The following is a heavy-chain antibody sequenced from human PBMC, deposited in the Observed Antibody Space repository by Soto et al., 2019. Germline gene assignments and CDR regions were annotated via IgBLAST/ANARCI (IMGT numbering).Heavy chain of an antibody. Sequence: EVQLVESGGGLVQPGGSLRLSCAASGFTFSNYPMHWVRQAPGKGLEYVSAINSEGDRTYYANFVKGRFTISRDNSKNTLFLQMGSLRPEDMALYYCARPYNGNYYYDAFDIWGQGTMVTVSS. V-gene: IGHV3-64*01. CDR1: GFTFSNYP. J-gene: IGHJ3*02. CDR2: INSEGDRT. CDR3: ARPYNGNYYYDAFDI. D-gene: IGHD1-26*01.